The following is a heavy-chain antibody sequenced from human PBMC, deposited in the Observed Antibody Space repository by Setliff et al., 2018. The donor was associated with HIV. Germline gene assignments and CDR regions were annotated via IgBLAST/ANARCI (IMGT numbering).Heavy chain of an antibody. CDR1: GGAMNNNY. J-gene: IGHJ4*02. CDR2: IYIRGT. V-gene: IGHV4-4*07. D-gene: IGHD6-13*01. Sequence: SETLSLTCTVSGGAMNNNYWSWIRQPAGKGLEWIGRIYIRGTNYNPSLKTRLTMSLDMSSNQFSLNLNSVTAADTAVYYCARGSWGSWRFDYWGQGTLVTVSS. CDR3: ARGSWGSWRFDY.